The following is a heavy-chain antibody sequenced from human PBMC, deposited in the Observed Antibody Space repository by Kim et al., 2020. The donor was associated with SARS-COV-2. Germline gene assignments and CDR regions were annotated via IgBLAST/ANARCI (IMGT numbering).Heavy chain of an antibody. J-gene: IGHJ4*02. Sequence: KYYADSVKGRFTLTRDISKNTLYLQMNSLGVEDTAVYYCAREGQSGAIFDYWGQGTLVAVSS. CDR3: AREGQSGAIFDY. V-gene: IGHV3-33*01. D-gene: IGHD3-10*01. CDR2: K.